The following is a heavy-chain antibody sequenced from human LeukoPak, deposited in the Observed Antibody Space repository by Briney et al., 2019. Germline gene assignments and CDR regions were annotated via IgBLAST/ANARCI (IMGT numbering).Heavy chain of an antibody. D-gene: IGHD6-13*01. Sequence: SVKVSCKASGGTFSNYAMSWVRQAPGQGLEWMGRIIPIFGTANYAQKFQGRVTITTDESTSTAYMELSSLRSEDTAVYYCAREGDRRGHSGTGLLIGYWGQGTLVTVSS. CDR2: IIPIFGTA. CDR3: AREGDRRGHSGTGLLIGY. V-gene: IGHV1-69*05. CDR1: GGTFSNYA. J-gene: IGHJ4*02.